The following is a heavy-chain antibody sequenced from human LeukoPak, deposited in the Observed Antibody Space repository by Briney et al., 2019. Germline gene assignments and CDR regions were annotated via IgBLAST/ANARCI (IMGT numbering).Heavy chain of an antibody. D-gene: IGHD3-3*01. CDR2: IYYSGST. CDR1: GGSISSSSYY. J-gene: IGHJ4*02. CDR3: ARSYNFWSGYHY. Sequence: SETLSLTCTVSGGSISSSSYYWGWIRQPPGKGLEWIGSIYYSGSTYYNPSLKSRVTISVDTSKNQFSLKLTSVTAADTAVYYCARSYNFWSGYHYWGQGTLVTVSS. V-gene: IGHV4-39*01.